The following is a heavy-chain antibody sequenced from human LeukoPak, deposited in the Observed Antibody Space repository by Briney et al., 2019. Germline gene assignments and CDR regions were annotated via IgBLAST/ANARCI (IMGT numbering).Heavy chain of an antibody. CDR3: ARVGYSYGSYYLDY. CDR2: INSDASST. Sequence: GGSLRLSCAASGFTFSIYWMHWVRQAPGKGLVWVSRINSDASSTTYADSVKGRFTISRDTARNTLYLQMNSLRAEDTAVYYCARVGYSYGSYYLDYWGQGTLVTVSS. V-gene: IGHV3-74*01. CDR1: GFTFSIYW. D-gene: IGHD5-18*01. J-gene: IGHJ4*02.